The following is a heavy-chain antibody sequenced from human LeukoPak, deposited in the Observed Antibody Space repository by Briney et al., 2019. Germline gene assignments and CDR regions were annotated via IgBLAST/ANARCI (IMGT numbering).Heavy chain of an antibody. Sequence: PGGSLRLSCAASGFTFSSYAMSWVRQAPGKGLEWVSAISGSGGSTYYADSVKGRFTISRDNSGNTLYLQMNSLRAEDTAVYYCAKDRRGWYNFIDYWGQGTLVTVSS. CDR2: ISGSGGST. CDR3: AKDRRGWYNFIDY. J-gene: IGHJ4*02. CDR1: GFTFSSYA. D-gene: IGHD1-1*01. V-gene: IGHV3-23*01.